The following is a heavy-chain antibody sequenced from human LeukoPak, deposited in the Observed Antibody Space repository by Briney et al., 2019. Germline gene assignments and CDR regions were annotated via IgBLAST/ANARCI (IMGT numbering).Heavy chain of an antibody. CDR1: GFTVSSNY. V-gene: IGHV3-66*01. CDR3: VRDDDRPDNGLDY. J-gene: IGHJ4*02. D-gene: IGHD3-22*01. Sequence: GGSLRLSCAASGFTVSSNYMGWVRQAPGRGLEWVSVIYSGGDTYYADSVKGRFTISRDNSKNMIYLEMSSLRAEDTAVYYCVRDDDRPDNGLDYWGQGTLVTVSS. CDR2: IYSGGDT.